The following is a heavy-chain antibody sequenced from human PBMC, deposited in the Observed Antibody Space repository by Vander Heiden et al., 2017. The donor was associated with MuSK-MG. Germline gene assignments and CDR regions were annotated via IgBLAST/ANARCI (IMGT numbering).Heavy chain of an antibody. D-gene: IGHD1-26*01. CDR1: GGSISSGSYY. CDR2: IYTSGST. V-gene: IGHV4-61*02. Sequence: QVQLQESGPGLVKPSQTLSLPCTVSGGSISSGSYYWSWIRQPAGKGLEWIGRIYTSGSTNYNPSLKSRVTMSVDTSKNQFSLKLSSVTAADTAVYYCARGGSYSDYWGQGTLVTVSS. J-gene: IGHJ4*02. CDR3: ARGGSYSDY.